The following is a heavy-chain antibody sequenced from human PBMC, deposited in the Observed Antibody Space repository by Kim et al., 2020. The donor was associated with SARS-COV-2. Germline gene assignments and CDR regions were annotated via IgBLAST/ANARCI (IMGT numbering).Heavy chain of an antibody. V-gene: IGHV3-15*04. Sequence: GGSLRLSCAASGFTFTNVRMSWVRQAPGKGLEWVGRIESKADGGTTDYTAPVKGRFTILRDDSKNTLYLQMNSQKTEDTAVYYCTTDGPRNTVVRTWGQGTLVTVSS. CDR1: GFTFTNVR. J-gene: IGHJ4*02. CDR2: IESKADGGTT. D-gene: IGHD2-2*01. CDR3: TTDGPRNTVVRT.